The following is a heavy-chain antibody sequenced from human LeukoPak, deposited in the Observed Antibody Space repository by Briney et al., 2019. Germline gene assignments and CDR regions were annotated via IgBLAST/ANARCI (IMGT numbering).Heavy chain of an antibody. CDR2: INPTGGST. J-gene: IGHJ4*02. Sequence: ASVKVPCKASGYTFTSYYMHWVRQAPGQGLEWMGLINPTGGSTGYAQKFQGRVTMTRNTSISTAYMELSSLRSEDTAVYYCARWWEAAAGTTDVDYWGQGTLVTVSS. V-gene: IGHV1-46*01. CDR1: GYTFTSYY. D-gene: IGHD6-13*01. CDR3: ARWWEAAAGTTDVDY.